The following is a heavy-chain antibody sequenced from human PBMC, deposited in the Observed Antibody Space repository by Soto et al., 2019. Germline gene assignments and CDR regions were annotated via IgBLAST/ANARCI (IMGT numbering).Heavy chain of an antibody. CDR2: ISSTTNYI. CDR1: DGTFIIYS. Sequence: PVGSESLSYWAADGTFIIYSVNWVAQTPGKGLEWVSYISSTTNYIYNADSMKGRFTVFRDNAKNSVYLEMNSLSAEDTAVYYCARESEELTSNFDYWGQGTLVTVSS. J-gene: IGHJ4*02. V-gene: IGHV3-21*05. D-gene: IGHD1-7*01. CDR3: ARESEELTSNFDY.